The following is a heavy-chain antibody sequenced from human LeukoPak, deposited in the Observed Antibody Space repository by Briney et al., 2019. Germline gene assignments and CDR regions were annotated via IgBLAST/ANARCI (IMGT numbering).Heavy chain of an antibody. CDR1: GGSFSGYY. Sequence: PSETLSLTCAVYGGSFSGYYWIWIRQPPGKGLEWIGEINHSGSTNYNPSLKSRITISVDTSKNQFSLKVSSVTAADTAVYYCARQKLAQDYYYGMDVWNKGTTVTVSS. CDR3: ARQKLAQDYYYGMDV. CDR2: INHSGST. D-gene: IGHD6-13*01. J-gene: IGHJ6*04. V-gene: IGHV4-34*01.